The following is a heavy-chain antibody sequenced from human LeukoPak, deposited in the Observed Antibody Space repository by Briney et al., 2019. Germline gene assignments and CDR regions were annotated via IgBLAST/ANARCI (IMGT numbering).Heavy chain of an antibody. CDR3: ANLPL. CDR2: ISYDGSNK. CDR1: GFTFSNYG. J-gene: IGHJ4*02. Sequence: PGRSLRPSCATSGFTFSNYGMHWVRQAPGKGLEWVAVISYDGSNKYYADSVKGRFTISRDNSKNTLYLQMNSLRPEDAAVYYCANLPLWGQGTLVTVSS. V-gene: IGHV3-30*18.